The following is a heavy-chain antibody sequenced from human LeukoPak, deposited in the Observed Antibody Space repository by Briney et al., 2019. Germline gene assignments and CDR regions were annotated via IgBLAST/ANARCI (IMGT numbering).Heavy chain of an antibody. CDR2: ISGSGDNT. CDR1: RFTFSSYA. Sequence: GGSLRLSCAASRFTFSSYAMSWVRQAPGKGLEWVSSISGSGDNTYYADSVKGRFTISRDNSKNTLSLQMNSLRADDTAIYYCAKVFFNSGSYDFWGQGTLVTVSS. V-gene: IGHV3-23*01. D-gene: IGHD3-10*01. CDR3: AKVFFNSGSYDF. J-gene: IGHJ4*02.